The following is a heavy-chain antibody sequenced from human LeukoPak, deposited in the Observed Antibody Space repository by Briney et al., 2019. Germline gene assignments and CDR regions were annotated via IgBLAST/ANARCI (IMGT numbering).Heavy chain of an antibody. J-gene: IGHJ4*02. D-gene: IGHD3-22*01. V-gene: IGHV3-30*19. CDR3: ARDGRNYYDRSGYYSALAY. CDR2: ISYDGSHK. CDR1: GFTFANFG. Sequence: GRSLRLSCAASGFTFANFGFHWVRQAPGKGLEWVAFISYDGSHKYYAESVKGRFTISRDNSKNTLYLQMNSLRADDTAVYYCARDGRNYYDRSGYYSALAYWGQGTLVTVSS.